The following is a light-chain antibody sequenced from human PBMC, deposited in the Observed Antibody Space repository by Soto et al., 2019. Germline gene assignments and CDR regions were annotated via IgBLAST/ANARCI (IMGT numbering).Light chain of an antibody. CDR3: PKYNTDPAT. V-gene: IGKV1-27*01. CDR1: QRIGNS. CDR2: SAS. J-gene: IGKJ5*01. Sequence: EIQMTQSPPSLSASVGDRVTITCRASQRIGNSLAWYQQKPVTVRKLLIYSASTLQSGVPSRFSGSGSGTDFTLNISSLQPEDFAPYYCPKYNTDPATFGPGTRLEIK.